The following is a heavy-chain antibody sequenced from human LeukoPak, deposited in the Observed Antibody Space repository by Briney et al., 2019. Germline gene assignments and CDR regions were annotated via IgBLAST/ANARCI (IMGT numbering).Heavy chain of an antibody. D-gene: IGHD3-22*01. Sequence: GGSLRLSCAASGFTFSSYGMHWVRQAPGKGLEWVAVISYDGSNKYYADSVKGRFTISRDNSKNTLYLQMNSLRAEDTAVYYCARLSHSSGYVPPFDYWGQGTLVTVSS. CDR2: ISYDGSNK. V-gene: IGHV3-30*03. J-gene: IGHJ4*02. CDR1: GFTFSSYG. CDR3: ARLSHSSGYVPPFDY.